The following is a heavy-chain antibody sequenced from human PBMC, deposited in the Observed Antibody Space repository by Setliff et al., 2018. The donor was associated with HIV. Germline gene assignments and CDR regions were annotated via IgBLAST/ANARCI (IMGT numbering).Heavy chain of an antibody. CDR3: AKTPLALVRGAQPYFDY. D-gene: IGHD3-10*01. Sequence: GGSLRLSCAASGFSLRTYAMSWVRQAPGKGLEWVSVISGSGGSTYYADSVKGRLTISRDNSKNTLYLQMNSLRAEDPAVYYCAKTPLALVRGAQPYFDYWGQGTLVTVSS. CDR2: ISGSGGST. CDR1: GFSLRTYA. J-gene: IGHJ4*02. V-gene: IGHV3-23*01.